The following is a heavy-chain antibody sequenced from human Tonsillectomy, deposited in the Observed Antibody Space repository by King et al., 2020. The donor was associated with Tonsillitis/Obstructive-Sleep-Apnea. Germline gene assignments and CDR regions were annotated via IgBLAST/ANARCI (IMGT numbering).Heavy chain of an antibody. J-gene: IGHJ3*02. CDR1: GGSISSSNW. D-gene: IGHD2-2*01. CDR3: ARGYCSSPSCHGDDAFDI. V-gene: IGHV4-4*02. CDR2: IYHSGST. Sequence: QLQESGPGLVKPSGTLSLTCAVSGGSISSSNWWSWVRQPPGKGLEWIGKIYHSGSTDYNPSLTSRVTISVDKSKNHFSLRLRSVNAADTALYYCARGYCSSPSCHGDDAFDIWGLGTMVTVSS.